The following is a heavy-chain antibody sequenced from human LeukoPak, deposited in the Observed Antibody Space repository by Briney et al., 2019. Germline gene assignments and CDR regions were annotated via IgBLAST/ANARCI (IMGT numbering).Heavy chain of an antibody. J-gene: IGHJ4*02. CDR2: ISGSGGST. CDR3: AKALMNYDFWSGYFPLGH. CDR1: GFTFSSYA. V-gene: IGHV3-23*01. Sequence: GGSLRLSCAASGFTFSSYAMSWVRQAPGKGLEWVSAISGSGGSTYYADSVKGRFTISRDNSKNTLYLQMDSLRLDDTGVYYCAKALMNYDFWSGYFPLGHWGQGTRVTVS. D-gene: IGHD3-3*01.